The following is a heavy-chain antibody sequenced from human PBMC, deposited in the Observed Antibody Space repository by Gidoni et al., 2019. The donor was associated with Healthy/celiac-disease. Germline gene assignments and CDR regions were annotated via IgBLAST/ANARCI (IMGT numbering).Heavy chain of an antibody. V-gene: IGHV3-15*01. Sequence: EVQRVESGGGWVKPGGSLRLSWAATGFTFSNAWMSWVRQAPGKGREWVGRIKSNTDDGTTDYAAPVNGSFTTSSDASTTPLYLHMTSLKTAATAVYYCTTNTLCVGIENYWGQGPLVTVSS. CDR3: TTNTLCVGIENY. CDR1: GFTFSNAW. CDR2: IKSNTDDGTT. J-gene: IGHJ4*02. D-gene: IGHD7-27*01.